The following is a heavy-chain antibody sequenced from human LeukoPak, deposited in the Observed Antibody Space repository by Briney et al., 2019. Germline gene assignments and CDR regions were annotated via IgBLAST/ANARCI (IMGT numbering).Heavy chain of an antibody. Sequence: GRSLRLSCAASGFTFSSYGMHWVRQAPGKGLEWVAVISYDGSNKYYADSVKGRFTISRDNSKNTLYLQMNSLRAEDTAVYYCAKDRTAMGLFGYWGQGTLVTVSS. CDR2: ISYDGSNK. J-gene: IGHJ4*02. CDR3: AKDRTAMGLFGY. V-gene: IGHV3-30*18. CDR1: GFTFSSYG. D-gene: IGHD5-18*01.